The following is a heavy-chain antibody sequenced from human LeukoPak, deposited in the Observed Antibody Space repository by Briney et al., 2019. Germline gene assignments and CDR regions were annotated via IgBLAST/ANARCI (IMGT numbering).Heavy chain of an antibody. CDR2: FTGRRGTT. V-gene: IGHV3-23*01. CDR1: GFTFINYG. J-gene: IGHJ3*01. D-gene: IGHD5-24*01. CDR3: ARNYRDVYDFDAFDV. Sequence: GGSLGLSCTTSGFTFINYGMSWVRQAPGKGLEWVSTFTGRRGTTYYADSVKGRFTISRDNSKNTLSLQMNRLRGEDTAIYYCARNYRDVYDFDAFDVRGQGTMVTVSS.